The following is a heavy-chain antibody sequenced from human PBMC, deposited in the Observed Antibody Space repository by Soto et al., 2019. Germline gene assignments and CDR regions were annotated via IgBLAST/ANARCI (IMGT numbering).Heavy chain of an antibody. CDR1: GDSVSRNH. CDR2: TYDSGKT. D-gene: IGHD4-17*01. V-gene: IGHV4-59*02. Sequence: PSETLSLTCTASGDSVSRNHWGWIRQSPGKGLEWIGYTYDSGKTNYNPSLKSRVTISADTSRNHFSLKLTSVTAADTAVYYCTRDNGGYGDKNDAFDIWGQGTMVTVSS. J-gene: IGHJ3*02. CDR3: TRDNGGYGDKNDAFDI.